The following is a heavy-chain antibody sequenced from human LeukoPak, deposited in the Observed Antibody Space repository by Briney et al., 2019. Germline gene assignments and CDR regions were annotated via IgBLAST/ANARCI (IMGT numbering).Heavy chain of an antibody. CDR2: ITSSGRTI. CDR1: GFTFGSYE. CDR3: VREGAYCSGASCYFDY. V-gene: IGHV3-48*03. D-gene: IGHD2-15*01. Sequence: GGSLRLSCAVSGFTFGSYEMHWVRQAPGEGLEWVSYITSSGRTIYYANSVKGRFTISRDNAKNSLYLQMSSLRAEDTAVYYCVREGAYCSGASCYFDYWGQGTLVTVSS. J-gene: IGHJ4*02.